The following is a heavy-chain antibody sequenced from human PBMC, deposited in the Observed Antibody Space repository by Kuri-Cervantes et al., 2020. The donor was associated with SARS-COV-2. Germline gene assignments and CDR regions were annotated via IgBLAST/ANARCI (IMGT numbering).Heavy chain of an antibody. CDR3: ARETPTGTTFFDY. CDR2: INHSGNT. J-gene: IGHJ4*02. V-gene: IGHV4-34*01. CDR1: GGSFSDYY. Sequence: GSLRLSCAVYGGSFSDYYWSWVRQPPGKGLEWIGEINHSGNTNYDPSLKSRVTISIDTSKNQFSLKLSSVTAADTAVYYCARETPTGTTFFDYWGQGTLVTVSS. D-gene: IGHD1-7*01.